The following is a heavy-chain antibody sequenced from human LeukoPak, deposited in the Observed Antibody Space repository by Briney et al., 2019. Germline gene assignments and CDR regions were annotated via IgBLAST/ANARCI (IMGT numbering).Heavy chain of an antibody. J-gene: IGHJ4*02. CDR2: IWYDGSNK. Sequence: GGSLRLSCAASGFTFSSYGMHWVRQAPGKGLEWVAVIWYDGSNKYYADSVKGRFTISRDNSKNTLYLQMNRLRAEDTAVYYCARGAAGVRYFDWLFNDWGQGTLVTVSS. CDR3: ARGAAGVRYFDWLFND. CDR1: GFTFSSYG. D-gene: IGHD3-9*01. V-gene: IGHV3-33*01.